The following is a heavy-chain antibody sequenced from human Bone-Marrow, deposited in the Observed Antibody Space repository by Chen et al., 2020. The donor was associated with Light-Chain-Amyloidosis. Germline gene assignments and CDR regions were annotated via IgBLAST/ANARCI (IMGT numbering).Heavy chain of an antibody. Sequence: QVQLVQSGAEVKKPGASVKVSCKASGYTFTGYYMHWVRQAPGQGLDWMGWINPNSGGTNYAQKFQGRVTMTRDTSISTAYMELSRLRSDDTAVYYCARGAERGYSGYESTNFDYWGQGTLVTVSS. D-gene: IGHD5-12*01. V-gene: IGHV1-2*02. J-gene: IGHJ4*02. CDR1: GYTFTGYY. CDR3: ARGAERGYSGYESTNFDY. CDR2: INPNSGGT.